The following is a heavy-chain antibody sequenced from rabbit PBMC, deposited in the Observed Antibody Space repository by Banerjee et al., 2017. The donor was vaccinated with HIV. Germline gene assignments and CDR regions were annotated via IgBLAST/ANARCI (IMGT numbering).Heavy chain of an antibody. CDR1: GFSFSSSYY. J-gene: IGHJ3*01. CDR2: IYAGSSGST. CDR3: ARDGYASSSGYFL. V-gene: IGHV1S40*01. D-gene: IGHD1-1*01. Sequence: QSLEESGGDLVKPGASLTLTCTASGFSFSSSYYMCWVRQAPGKGLEWIACIYAGSSGSTYYASWAKGRFTISKTSSTTVTLQMTSLTAADTATYFCARDGYASSSGYFLWGQGTLVTVS.